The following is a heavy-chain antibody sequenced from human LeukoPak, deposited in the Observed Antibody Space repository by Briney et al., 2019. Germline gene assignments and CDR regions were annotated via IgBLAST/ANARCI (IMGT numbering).Heavy chain of an antibody. V-gene: IGHV3-30*01. CDR3: ARGHSSGWFGAS. D-gene: IGHD6-19*01. CDR2: ISSDARNE. Sequence: GGSLRLSCAASGFAFSTSAMHWVRQAPGKGLEWVAVISSDARNEYYADSVKGRFTISRDNSRNTLYLQINSLRGADTAVYYCARGHSSGWFGASWGQGTLLTVSS. J-gene: IGHJ5*02. CDR1: GFAFSTSA.